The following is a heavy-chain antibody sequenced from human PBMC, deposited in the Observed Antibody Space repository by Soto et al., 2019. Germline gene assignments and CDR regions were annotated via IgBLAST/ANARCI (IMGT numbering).Heavy chain of an antibody. D-gene: IGHD2-2*02. CDR2: ISHDGSDK. Sequence: GGSLRLSCAACGFSFGDSGMDWLRKAPGKGLEWVAVISHDGSDKFYADSVKARFTISRDNSKNTLYLQMSGLRAEDTAVYYCAKSPYFFCSSANCYSYYFDYWSQGTLVTVSS. CDR1: GFSFGDSG. V-gene: IGHV3-30*18. CDR3: AKSPYFFCSSANCYSYYFDY. J-gene: IGHJ4*02.